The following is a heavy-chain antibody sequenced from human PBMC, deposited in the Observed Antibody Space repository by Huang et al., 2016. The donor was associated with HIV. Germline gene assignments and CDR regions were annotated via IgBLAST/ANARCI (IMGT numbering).Heavy chain of an antibody. D-gene: IGHD6-19*01. CDR1: GDTFLRYD. J-gene: IGHJ4*02. V-gene: IGHV1-18*04. Sequence: QVRLVQSGAEVKKPGASLKVSCKADGDTFLRYDISWVRKAPGQGLEWGGRTRRDVGKTRYAKGCQGSLTMTRDTSTSTAYMELRSLGAEETAVYYCARDREFSSGWGWAGYYLDYWGQGTPVLVSS. CDR2: TRRDVGKT. CDR3: ARDREFSSGWGWAGYYLDY.